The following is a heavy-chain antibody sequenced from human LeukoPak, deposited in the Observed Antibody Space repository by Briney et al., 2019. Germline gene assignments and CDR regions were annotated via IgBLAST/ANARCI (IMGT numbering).Heavy chain of an antibody. J-gene: IGHJ6*02. Sequence: GGSLRLSCAASGFTFSDYYMSWIRQAPGKGLEWVSYISSSGSTIYYADSVKGRFTISRDNAKNSLYLQMNSLRAEDTAVYYCARVRSGSSAGNYGMDVWGQGTTVTVSS. V-gene: IGHV3-11*04. CDR3: ARVRSGSSAGNYGMDV. D-gene: IGHD1-26*01. CDR2: ISSSGSTI. CDR1: GFTFSDYY.